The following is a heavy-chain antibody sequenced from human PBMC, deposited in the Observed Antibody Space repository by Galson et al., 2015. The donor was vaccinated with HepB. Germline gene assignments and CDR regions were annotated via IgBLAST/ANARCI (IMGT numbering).Heavy chain of an antibody. D-gene: IGHD2-15*01. J-gene: IGHJ6*02. V-gene: IGHV4-61*01. CDR3: AIYCRRGGCSGLGHYYGMDV. CDR2: INYSGAT. CDR1: GGSVSSGSYY. Sequence: ETLSLTCTVSGGSVSSGSYYWTWIRQPPGKGLEWIGEINYSGATNFNPSLKSRVTISIETSKDQFSLRLSSVTAADTAVYYCAIYCRRGGCSGLGHYYGMDVWGQGTTVTVYS.